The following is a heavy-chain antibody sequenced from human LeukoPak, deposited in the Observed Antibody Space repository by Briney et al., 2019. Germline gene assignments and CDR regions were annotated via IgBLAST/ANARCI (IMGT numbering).Heavy chain of an antibody. D-gene: IGHD6-13*01. Sequence: GASVKVSCKASGYSFTSYGFSWVRQAPGQGLEWMGWISAYNGNRKYAQNFQGRVTMTTDSSTTTAHMGLSSLRFDDTAVYFCARDGIADGSWSQFDFWGQGTLLTVSS. CDR2: ISAYNGNR. J-gene: IGHJ4*02. V-gene: IGHV1-18*01. CDR1: GYSFTSYG. CDR3: ARDGIADGSWSQFDF.